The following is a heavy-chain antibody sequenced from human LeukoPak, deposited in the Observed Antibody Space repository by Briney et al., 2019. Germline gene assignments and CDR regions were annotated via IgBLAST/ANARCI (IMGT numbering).Heavy chain of an antibody. CDR1: GFTFDDYA. D-gene: IGHD6-19*01. J-gene: IGHJ4*02. V-gene: IGHV3-9*01. Sequence: GGSLRLSCAASGFTFDDYAMHWVRQAPGKGLEWVSGISWNSGSIGYADSVKGRFTISRDNSKNTLYLQMNSLRAEDTAVYYCAIIAVVHFDYWGQGTLVTVSS. CDR3: AIIAVVHFDY. CDR2: ISWNSGSI.